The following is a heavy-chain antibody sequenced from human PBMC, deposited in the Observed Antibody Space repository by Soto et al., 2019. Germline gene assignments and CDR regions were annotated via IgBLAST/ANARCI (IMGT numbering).Heavy chain of an antibody. CDR2: ISYDGSNK. D-gene: IGHD3-16*01. Sequence: QVQLVESGGGVVQPGRSLRLSCAASGFTFSSYAMHWVRQAPGKGLEWVAVISYDGSNKYYADSVKGRFTISRDNSKNTLYLQMNSLRAEDTAVYYCARAQADDYYYDGMDVWGQGTTVTVSS. CDR3: ARAQADDYYYDGMDV. V-gene: IGHV3-30-3*01. CDR1: GFTFSSYA. J-gene: IGHJ6*02.